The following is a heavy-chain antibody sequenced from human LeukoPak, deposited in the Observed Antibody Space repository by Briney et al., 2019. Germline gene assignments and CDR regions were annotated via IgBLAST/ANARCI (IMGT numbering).Heavy chain of an antibody. D-gene: IGHD1-26*01. CDR1: GYRFTSYW. V-gene: IGHV5-51*01. CDR2: IYPGDSDT. J-gene: IGHJ3*02. CDR3: ARPRGSYYSAFDI. Sequence: TGASLKISCKGSGYRFTSYWIGWVRQMPGKGLEWMGIIYPGDSDTRYSPSFQGQVTISADKSISTAYLQWSSLKASDTAMYYCARPRGSYYSAFDIWGQGTMVTVSS.